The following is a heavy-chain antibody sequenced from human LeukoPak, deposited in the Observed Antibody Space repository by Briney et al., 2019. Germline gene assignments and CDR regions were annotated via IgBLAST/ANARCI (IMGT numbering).Heavy chain of an antibody. J-gene: IGHJ4*02. CDR1: GFTVGSNY. Sequence: GSLRLSCAASGFTVGSNYMNWVRQAPGKGFEWVSSIYSGGSTDYADSVKGRFTISGDSSKNTVYLQMNSLRSDDTAVYFCAGNNYASGTFLVYWGQGTLVTVSS. D-gene: IGHD3-10*01. CDR2: IYSGGST. V-gene: IGHV3-66*02. CDR3: AGNNYASGTFLVY.